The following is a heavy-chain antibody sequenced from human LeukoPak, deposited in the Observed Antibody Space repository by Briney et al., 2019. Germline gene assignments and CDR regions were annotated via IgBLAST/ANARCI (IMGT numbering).Heavy chain of an antibody. J-gene: IGHJ4*02. CDR3: ARDHLVAGDFDY. CDR2: ISAYNGNT. V-gene: IGHV1-18*04. D-gene: IGHD6-19*01. CDR1: GYTFTSYG. Sequence: ASVKVSCKASGYTFTSYGISWVRQAPGQGLEWMGWISAYNGNTNYAQRLQGRVTMTTDTSTSTAYMELRSLRSDDTAVYYCARDHLVAGDFDYWGQGTLVTVSS.